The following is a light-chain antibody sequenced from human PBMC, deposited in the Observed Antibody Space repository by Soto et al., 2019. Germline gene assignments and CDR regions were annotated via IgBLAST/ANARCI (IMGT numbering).Light chain of an antibody. Sequence: EIVLTQSPATLSLSPGERATLSCRASQSVSSYLAWYQQKPGQAPRLLIYDASNRATGIPARFSGSGSGTDFTLTISSLEPEDSAIYYCQQRPNWPPLTFGGGTKVEIK. CDR3: QQRPNWPPLT. J-gene: IGKJ4*01. CDR1: QSVSSY. CDR2: DAS. V-gene: IGKV3-11*01.